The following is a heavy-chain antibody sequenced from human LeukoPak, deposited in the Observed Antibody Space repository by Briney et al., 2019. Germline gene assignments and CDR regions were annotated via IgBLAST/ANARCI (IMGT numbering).Heavy chain of an antibody. CDR1: GFTFSSHW. J-gene: IGHJ4*02. Sequence: PGGSLRLSCAASGFTFSSHWMHWVRQAPGKGLVWVSRLNMDATTTNYADSVEGRFTVSRDNAKNTLYLQMNSLRVEDTAVYYCAGALTGTTQLDSWGQGTLVIVSS. CDR2: LNMDATTT. D-gene: IGHD1-7*01. V-gene: IGHV3-74*01. CDR3: AGALTGTTQLDS.